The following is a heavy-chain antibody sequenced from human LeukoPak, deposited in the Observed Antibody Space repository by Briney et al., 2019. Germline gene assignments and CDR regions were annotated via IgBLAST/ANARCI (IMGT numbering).Heavy chain of an antibody. Sequence: TSVKVSCKAAGGTFSSYAVSWVRQVPGQGVGWRGGIIPIFGTANYAQKFQGRVTITADESTSTAYMELSSLRSEDTAVYYCARVSACSGGSCYDNFDYWGQGTLVTVSS. J-gene: IGHJ4*02. CDR1: GGTFSSYA. V-gene: IGHV1-69*13. D-gene: IGHD2-15*01. CDR3: ARVSACSGGSCYDNFDY. CDR2: IIPIFGTA.